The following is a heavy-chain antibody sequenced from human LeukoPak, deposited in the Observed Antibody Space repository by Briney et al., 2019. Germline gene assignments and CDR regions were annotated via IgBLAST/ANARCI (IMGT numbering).Heavy chain of an antibody. V-gene: IGHV5-10-1*01. Sequence: GESLKISCKGSGYSFTSYWISWVRQMPGKGLEWVGRIDPSDSYTNYSPSFQGHVTISADKSISTAYLQWSSLKASDTAMYYCALPPYGSGSYDAFDIWGQGTMVTVSS. CDR1: GYSFTSYW. J-gene: IGHJ3*02. CDR2: IDPSDSYT. D-gene: IGHD3-10*01. CDR3: ALPPYGSGSYDAFDI.